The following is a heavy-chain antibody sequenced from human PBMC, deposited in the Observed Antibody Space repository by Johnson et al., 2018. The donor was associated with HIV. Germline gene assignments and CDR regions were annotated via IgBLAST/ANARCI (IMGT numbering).Heavy chain of an antibody. CDR3: AKRETVVSGSPRDGFDI. CDR1: GFTFSSYA. D-gene: IGHD2-15*01. Sequence: MLLVESGGGVVQPGRSLRLSCAASGFTFSSYAMSWVRQAPGKGLEWVSAISGSGGSTYYADSVKGRFTISRDNSKNTLYLQMHSLRVEDTAVYYCAKRETVVSGSPRDGFDIWGQGTMVTVSS. J-gene: IGHJ3*02. CDR2: ISGSGGST. V-gene: IGHV3-23*04.